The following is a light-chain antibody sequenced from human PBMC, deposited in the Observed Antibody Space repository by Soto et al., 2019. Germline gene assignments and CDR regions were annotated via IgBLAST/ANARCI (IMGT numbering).Light chain of an antibody. CDR2: DVS. J-gene: IGLJ1*01. Sequence: QSALTQPASVSGSPGQSITISCTGTSSDVGAYNSVAWYQHNPGKAPKLMIYDVSNRPSGVSSRFSGSKSGNTASLSISGLQAEDEADYYCSSYTSSSTLVFGTGTQLTVL. CDR1: SSDVGAYNS. V-gene: IGLV2-14*01. CDR3: SSYTSSSTLV.